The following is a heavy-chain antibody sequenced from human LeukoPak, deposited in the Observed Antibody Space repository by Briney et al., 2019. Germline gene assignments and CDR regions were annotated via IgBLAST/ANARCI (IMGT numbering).Heavy chain of an antibody. Sequence: PGGSLRLSCAASGFTCSSYAMSRVRQAPGQGLEWVSAISGSGGSTYYADSVKVRFTISRDNSKNTLYLQMNSLRAEDTAVYYCATSSTSLNPVRSRNYWGQGTLVTVSS. D-gene: IGHD2-2*01. CDR1: GFTCSSYA. J-gene: IGHJ4*02. CDR2: ISGSGGST. CDR3: ATSSTSLNPVRSRNY. V-gene: IGHV3-23*01.